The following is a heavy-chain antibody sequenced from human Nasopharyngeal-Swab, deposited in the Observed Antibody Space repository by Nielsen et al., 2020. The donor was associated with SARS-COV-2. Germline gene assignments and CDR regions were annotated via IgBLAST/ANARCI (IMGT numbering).Heavy chain of an antibody. V-gene: IGHV3-30*09. Sequence: GESLKISCAASGFTFSSYAMHWVRQAPGKGLEWVAVISYEGNNKYYADSVKGRFAISRDNSKNTLYLQMNSLRAEDTAVYYCARDPDGGNVWEDAFDIWGQGTMVTVSS. J-gene: IGHJ3*02. CDR3: ARDPDGGNVWEDAFDI. CDR1: GFTFSSYA. CDR2: ISYEGNNK. D-gene: IGHD4-23*01.